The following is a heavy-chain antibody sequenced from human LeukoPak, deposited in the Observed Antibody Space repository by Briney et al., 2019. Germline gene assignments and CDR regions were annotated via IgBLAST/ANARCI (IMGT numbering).Heavy chain of an antibody. Sequence: PGGSLRLSCAASGFTFSSYSMNWVRQAPGKGLEWVSSISSSSSYIYYADSVKGRFTISRDNAKNSLYLQMNSLRAEDTAVYYCAREPGIAAAGTIDYWGQGTLVTDSS. CDR2: ISSSSSYI. CDR3: AREPGIAAAGTIDY. J-gene: IGHJ4*02. CDR1: GFTFSSYS. D-gene: IGHD6-13*01. V-gene: IGHV3-21*01.